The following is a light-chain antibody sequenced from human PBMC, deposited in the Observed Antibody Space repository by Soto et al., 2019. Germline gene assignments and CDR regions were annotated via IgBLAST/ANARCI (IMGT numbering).Light chain of an antibody. V-gene: IGKV3-11*01. Sequence: EIVLTQSPATLSLSPGERATLSCRASQSVSSYFAWYQQKPGQAPRLLIYDASNRTTGIPARFSGSGSGTDFTLTISNLEPEDFAVYYCQQRSNWPITFGQGTRLEIK. CDR2: DAS. CDR1: QSVSSY. J-gene: IGKJ5*01. CDR3: QQRSNWPIT.